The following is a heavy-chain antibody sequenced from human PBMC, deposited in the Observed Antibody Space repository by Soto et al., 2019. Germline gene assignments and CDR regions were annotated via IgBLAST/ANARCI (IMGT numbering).Heavy chain of an antibody. CDR2: IYYSGST. V-gene: IGHV4-59*08. D-gene: IGHD3-10*01. CDR3: ARRRFIGFGGLSHLYMDV. Sequence: SETLSLTCTVSGGSISSYYWSWIRQPPGKGLEWIGYIYYSGSTNYNPSLKSRVTISVDTSKNQFSLKLSSVTAADTAVYYCARRRFIGFGGLSHLYMDVWGKGTTVTVSS. J-gene: IGHJ6*03. CDR1: GGSISSYY.